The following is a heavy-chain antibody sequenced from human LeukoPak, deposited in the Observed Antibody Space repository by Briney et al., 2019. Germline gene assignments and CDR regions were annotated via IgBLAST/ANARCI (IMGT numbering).Heavy chain of an antibody. V-gene: IGHV4-39*01. CDR1: GGSISSSSYY. Sequence: SETLSLTCTVSGGSISSSSYYWGWIRQPPGKGLEWIGSIYYSGSTYYNPSLKSRVTISVDTSKNQFSLKLSSVTAADTAVYYCARGQLKYDYVWGSYRYDYFDYWGQGTLVTVSS. CDR3: ARGQLKYDYVWGSYRYDYFDY. D-gene: IGHD3-16*02. J-gene: IGHJ4*02. CDR2: IYYSGST.